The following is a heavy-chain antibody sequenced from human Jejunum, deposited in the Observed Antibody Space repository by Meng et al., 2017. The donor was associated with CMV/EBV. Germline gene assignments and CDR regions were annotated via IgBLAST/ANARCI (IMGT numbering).Heavy chain of an antibody. CDR2: MNPNSGNT. CDR3: AREHSGYDDF. CDR1: GYSFTSYD. Sequence: SCKASGYSFTSYDITWVRRASGQGLEWLGWMNPNSGNTGYAQKFQGRVTMISNTSINTAYMQLSSLTSEDTAIYYCAREHSGYDDFWGQGTLVTVSS. D-gene: IGHD5-12*01. V-gene: IGHV1-8*01. J-gene: IGHJ4*02.